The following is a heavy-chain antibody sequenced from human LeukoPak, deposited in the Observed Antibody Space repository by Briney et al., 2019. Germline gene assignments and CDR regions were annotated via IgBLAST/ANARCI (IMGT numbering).Heavy chain of an antibody. CDR2: IKSNTGGA. J-gene: IGHJ5*02. D-gene: IGHD6-19*01. CDR3: AREYNSGWFP. CDR1: GYPLTGYY. Sequence: ASLKDSCKEPGYPLTGYYTQCVPQAPGQGLEWMGRIKSNTGGANYAQKFQGRVTLTRDTSITTAYMELSRLRPDDTAVYYCAREYNSGWFPWGQGTLVTVSS. V-gene: IGHV1-2*06.